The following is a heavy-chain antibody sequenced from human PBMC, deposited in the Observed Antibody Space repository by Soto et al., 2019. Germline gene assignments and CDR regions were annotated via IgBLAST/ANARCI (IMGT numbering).Heavy chain of an antibody. Sequence: SETLSLTCTVSGGSVSSGSYYWSWIRQPPGKGLEWIGYIYYSGSTNYNPSLKSRVTISVDTSKNQFSLKLSSVTAADTAVYYCARDAFARYGGNFFDYWGQGTLVTVSS. CDR3: ARDAFARYGGNFFDY. CDR1: GGSVSSGSYY. J-gene: IGHJ4*02. V-gene: IGHV4-61*01. CDR2: IYYSGST. D-gene: IGHD4-17*01.